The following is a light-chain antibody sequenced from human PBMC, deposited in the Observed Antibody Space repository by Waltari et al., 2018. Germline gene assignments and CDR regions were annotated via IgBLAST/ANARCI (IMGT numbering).Light chain of an antibody. CDR1: QTLLHSDGNTF. Sequence: VMTQTPRTLSVTPGQPASISCKSSQTLLHSDGNTFLFWYMQKPGQSPHLLIYDVSSRFSGVPDRFSGSGSGTDFTLKIGRVEAEDTGVYYCMQGVHLPLTFGGGTKVEI. CDR2: DVS. V-gene: IGKV2-29*02. CDR3: MQGVHLPLT. J-gene: IGKJ4*01.